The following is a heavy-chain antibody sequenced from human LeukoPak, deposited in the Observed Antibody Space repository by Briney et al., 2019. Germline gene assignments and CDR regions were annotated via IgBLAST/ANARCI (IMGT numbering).Heavy chain of an antibody. D-gene: IGHD2/OR15-2a*01. CDR3: ARVGRNIAVDY. CDR2: ISSSSYI. V-gene: IGHV3-21*01. J-gene: IGHJ4*02. CDR1: GFTFSSYS. Sequence: GGSLRLSCAASGFTFSSYSMNWVRQAPGKGLEWVSSISSSSYIYYADSVKGRFTISRDNAKNSLYLQMNSLRAEDTAVYYCARVGRNIAVDYWGQGTLVTVSS.